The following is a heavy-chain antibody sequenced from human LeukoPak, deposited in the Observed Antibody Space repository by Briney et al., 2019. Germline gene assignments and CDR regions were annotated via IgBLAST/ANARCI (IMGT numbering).Heavy chain of an antibody. CDR2: IKQDGSEK. CDR3: ARDSPFGFY. J-gene: IGHJ4*02. V-gene: IGHV3-7*01. Sequence: GGSLRLSCAASGFTFSDYWMGWVRQAPGKGLEWVANIKQDGSEKNYVDSVKGRFIISRDNAKNSLYLQMNSLRAEDTAVYYCARDSPFGFYWGQGTLVTVSS. D-gene: IGHD3-10*01. CDR1: GFTFSDYW.